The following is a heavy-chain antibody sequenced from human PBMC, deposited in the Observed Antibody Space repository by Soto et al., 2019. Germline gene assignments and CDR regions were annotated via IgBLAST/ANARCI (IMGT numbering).Heavy chain of an antibody. CDR2: IIPMFPTA. Sequence: SVKVSCKGSGGTFSNHAISWVRQAPGQGLEWVGGIIPMFPTADYAQRFQGRVTITADDSTTTVYMELSGLRSEDTAMYYCARDDATYCGGDCYRYFYYGMDVWGQGTTVTVSS. D-gene: IGHD2-21*02. CDR3: ARDDATYCGGDCYRYFYYGMDV. J-gene: IGHJ6*02. CDR1: GGTFSNHA. V-gene: IGHV1-69*13.